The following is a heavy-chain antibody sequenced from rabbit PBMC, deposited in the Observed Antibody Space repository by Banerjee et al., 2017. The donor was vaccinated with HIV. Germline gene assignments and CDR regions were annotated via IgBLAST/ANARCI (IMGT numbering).Heavy chain of an antibody. CDR3: ARDTSSSFSSYGMDL. V-gene: IGHV1S40*01. D-gene: IGHD1-1*01. Sequence: QSLEESGGDLVKPGASLTLTCTASGVSFSSSSYMCWVRQAPGKGLEWIACIDTGSSAFTYYATWAKGRFACSKSSSTTVTLQMTRLTAADTATYFCARDTSSSFSSYGMDLRGQGTLVTVS. CDR1: GVSFSSSSY. J-gene: IGHJ6*01. CDR2: IDTGSSAFT.